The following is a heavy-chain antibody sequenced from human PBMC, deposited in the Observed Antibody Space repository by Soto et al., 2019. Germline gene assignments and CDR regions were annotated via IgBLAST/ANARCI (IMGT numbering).Heavy chain of an antibody. J-gene: IGHJ4*02. CDR2: INHSGST. D-gene: IGHD2-8*02. Sequence: SEPLTLTFVVSVGSFSGYSSLSIRQPPGTGLEWIGEINHSGSTNYNPSPKSRVTISVDTSKNQFSLKLTSVTAADTAVYYCARDKITGLFDYWGQGTQVTVSS. V-gene: IGHV4-34*01. CDR1: VGSFSGYS. CDR3: ARDKITGLFDY.